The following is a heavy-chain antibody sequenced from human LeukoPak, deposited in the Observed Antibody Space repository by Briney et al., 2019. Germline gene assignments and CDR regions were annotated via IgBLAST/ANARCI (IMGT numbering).Heavy chain of an antibody. J-gene: IGHJ6*03. V-gene: IGHV3-9*01. CDR1: GFTFDDYA. Sequence: TGRSLRLSCAASGFTFDDYAMHWVRQAPGKGLEWVSGISWNSGSIGYADSVKGRFTISRDNAKNSLYLQMNSLRAEDTALYYCAKGRDYYYMDVWGKGTTVTISS. D-gene: IGHD3-10*01. CDR2: ISWNSGSI. CDR3: AKGRDYYYMDV.